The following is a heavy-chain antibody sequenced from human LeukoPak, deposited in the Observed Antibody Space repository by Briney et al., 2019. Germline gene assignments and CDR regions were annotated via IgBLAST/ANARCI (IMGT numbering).Heavy chain of an antibody. CDR1: GFTFSSYT. V-gene: IGHV3-21*01. CDR2: INGGSSYI. J-gene: IGHJ4*02. Sequence: GGSLRLSCAASGFTFSSYTMNWVRQAPGKGLEWVSSINGGSSYIYYADSVRGRFTISRDNAKNSLYLQMNSLRAEDTAVYYCARDRGGLDYWGQGTLVTVSS. CDR3: ARDRGGLDY. D-gene: IGHD3-10*01.